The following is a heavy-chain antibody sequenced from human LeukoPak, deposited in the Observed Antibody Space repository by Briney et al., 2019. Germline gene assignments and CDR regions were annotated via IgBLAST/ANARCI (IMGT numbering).Heavy chain of an antibody. CDR2: ISYSGTT. CDR1: SASITSSPYF. Sequence: SETLSLTCTVSSASITSSPYFWGWIRQSPGKGLEWIGSISYSGTTYYNPSLKSRVTISVDTSKNQFSLKLSSVTAADTAVYYCARDSYSSGWYFDYWGQGTLVTVSS. CDR3: ARDSYSSGWYFDY. D-gene: IGHD6-19*01. V-gene: IGHV4-39*02. J-gene: IGHJ4*02.